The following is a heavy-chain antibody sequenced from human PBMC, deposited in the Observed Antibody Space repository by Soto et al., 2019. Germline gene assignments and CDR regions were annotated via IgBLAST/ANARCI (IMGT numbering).Heavy chain of an antibody. Sequence: EVQLVESGGGLVKPGGSLRLSCAASGFIFSSYNMKWVRQAPGKGLEWVSAISTSSTNIYYTDSVKGRFTISRDNAENSLFLQMNSLRAEDTAVYYCARGDGSYIWGQGTMVTVAS. CDR2: ISTSSTNI. V-gene: IGHV3-21*01. CDR1: GFIFSSYN. CDR3: ARGDGSYI. J-gene: IGHJ3*02.